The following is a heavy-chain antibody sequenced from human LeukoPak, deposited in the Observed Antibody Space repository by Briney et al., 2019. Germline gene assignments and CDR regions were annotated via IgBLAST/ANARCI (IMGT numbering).Heavy chain of an antibody. CDR1: GLTVSSNY. CDR3: TTAAGYNYGQY. V-gene: IGHV3-53*01. D-gene: IGHD5-18*01. J-gene: IGHJ4*02. Sequence: GGSLKLSCAASGLTVSSNYMNWVRQAPGKGLEWVSALYIGGNTYYADSVRGRFTISRDNSKNTLYLQMNSLRAEDTAIYYCTTAAGYNYGQYWGQGTLVTVSS. CDR2: LYIGGNT.